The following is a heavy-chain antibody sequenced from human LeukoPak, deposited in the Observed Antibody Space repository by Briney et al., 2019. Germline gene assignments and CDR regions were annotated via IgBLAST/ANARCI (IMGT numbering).Heavy chain of an antibody. V-gene: IGHV3-74*01. CDR2: INSDGINT. CDR1: GFTFSNYW. J-gene: IGHJ6*03. D-gene: IGHD3-22*01. CDR3: ARVQGRRYYDSSGYYYYYYYMDV. Sequence: GGSLRLSCAASGFTFSNYWMHWVRQAPGKGLVWVSRINSDGINTSYADSVKGRFTISRDNAKNTLNLQMNSLRAEDTAVYYCARVQGRRYYDSSGYYYYYYYMDVWGKGTTVTVSS.